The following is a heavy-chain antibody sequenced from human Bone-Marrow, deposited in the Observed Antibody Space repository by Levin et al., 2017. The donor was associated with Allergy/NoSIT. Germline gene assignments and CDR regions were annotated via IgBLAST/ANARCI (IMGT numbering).Heavy chain of an antibody. V-gene: IGHV3-30*03. CDR2: ISYDGSSQ. CDR1: GFIFSNYG. Sequence: SCAASGFIFSNYGMHWVRQAPGKGLEWVAVISYDGSSQYYADSVKGRCTISRDNSKNTLYLLMDSLRAEDTAVYYCARDLPYSSGWTDAFDVWGLGTPVTVSS. CDR3: ARDLPYSSGWTDAFDV. D-gene: IGHD6-19*01. J-gene: IGHJ3*01.